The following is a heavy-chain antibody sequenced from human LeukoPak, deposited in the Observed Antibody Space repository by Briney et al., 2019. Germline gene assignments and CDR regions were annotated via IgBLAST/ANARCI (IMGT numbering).Heavy chain of an antibody. CDR3: SRDPYYYGSGSYRRIYYYIDV. CDR1: GYTFTGYY. Sequence: GASVKVSCKASGYTFTGYYMHWVRQAPGQGLEWMGRINPNSGGTNYAQKLQGRVTMTRDTSISTASMELSRLRADDTAVYYFSRDPYYYGSGSYRRIYYYIDVWGKGATVTVSS. CDR2: INPNSGGT. D-gene: IGHD3-10*01. V-gene: IGHV1-2*06. J-gene: IGHJ6*03.